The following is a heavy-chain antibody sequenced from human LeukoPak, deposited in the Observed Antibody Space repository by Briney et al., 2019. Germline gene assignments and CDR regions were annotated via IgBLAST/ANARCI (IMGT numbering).Heavy chain of an antibody. CDR3: AKDLFGYSYGFGTVDY. J-gene: IGHJ4*02. D-gene: IGHD5-18*01. Sequence: GGSLRLSXAASGFTFDDYAMHWVRQAPGKGLEWVSLISGDGGSTYYADSVKGRFTISRDNSKNSLYLQMNSLRTEDTALYYCAKDLFGYSYGFGTVDYWGQGTLVTVSS. CDR2: ISGDGGST. V-gene: IGHV3-43*02. CDR1: GFTFDDYA.